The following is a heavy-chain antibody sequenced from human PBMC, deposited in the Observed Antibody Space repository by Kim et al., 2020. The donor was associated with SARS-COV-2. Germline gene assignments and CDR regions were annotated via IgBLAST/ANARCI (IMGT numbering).Heavy chain of an antibody. V-gene: IGHV3-73*01. J-gene: IGHJ6*02. D-gene: IGHD3-10*01. CDR3: TRSFASGSHSDYGMDV. Sequence: SVTGRFTISRDDSKTTAYLQMNSLKTEDTAVYFCTRSFASGSHSDYGMDVWGQGTTVTVSS.